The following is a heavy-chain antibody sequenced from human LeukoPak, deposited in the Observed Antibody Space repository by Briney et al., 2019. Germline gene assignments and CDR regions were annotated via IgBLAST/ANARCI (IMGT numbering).Heavy chain of an antibody. V-gene: IGHV3-23*01. D-gene: IGHD3-3*01. CDR2: ISGSGGST. CDR3: AKDQEDFWSGYYTDTYYFDY. CDR1: GFTFSGFA. Sequence: PGGSLRLSCIASGFTFSGFAMSWVRQAPGKGLEWVSAISGSGGSTYYADSVKGRFTISRDNSKNTLYLQMNSLRAEDTAVYYCAKDQEDFWSGYYTDTYYFDYWGQGTLVTVSS. J-gene: IGHJ4*02.